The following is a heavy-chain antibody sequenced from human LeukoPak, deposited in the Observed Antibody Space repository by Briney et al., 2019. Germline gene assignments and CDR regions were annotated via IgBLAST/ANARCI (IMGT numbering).Heavy chain of an antibody. D-gene: IGHD6-13*01. J-gene: IGHJ5*02. CDR3: ARSPYSSSWYPFAP. CDR2: IYHSGST. Sequence: SETLSLTCTVSGYSISSGYYWGWIRQPPGKGLEWIGNIYHSGSTYYNPSLKSRVTISLDTSKNQFSLKLSSVTAADTAVYYCARSPYSSSWYPFAPWGQGTLVTVSS. V-gene: IGHV4-38-2*02. CDR1: GYSISSGYY.